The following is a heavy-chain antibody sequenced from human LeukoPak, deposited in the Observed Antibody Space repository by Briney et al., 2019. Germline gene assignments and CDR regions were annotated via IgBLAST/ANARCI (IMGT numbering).Heavy chain of an antibody. Sequence: GGSLRLSCAASGFSFSSYEMNWVRQAPGKGLEWISYINSNGRNIDYADSVRGRFTISRDNAKNSLFLQMNSLRAEDTAVYYCARASRIVGANNWFDPWGQGTLVTVSS. J-gene: IGHJ5*02. CDR3: ARASRIVGANNWFDP. V-gene: IGHV3-48*03. CDR2: INSNGRNI. CDR1: GFSFSSYE. D-gene: IGHD1-26*01.